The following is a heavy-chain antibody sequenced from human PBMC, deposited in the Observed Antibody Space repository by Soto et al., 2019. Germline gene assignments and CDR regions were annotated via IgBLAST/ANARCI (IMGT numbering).Heavy chain of an antibody. D-gene: IGHD3-10*01. J-gene: IGHJ6*02. CDR1: GFTFSSYG. V-gene: IGHV3-33*01. CDR2: IWYDGSNK. CDR3: ARGGITMVRGVIGSGYYYYGMDV. Sequence: QVQLVESGGGVVQPGRSLRLSCAASGFTFSSYGMHWVRQAPGKGLEWVAVIWYDGSNKYYADSVKGRFTISRDNSKNTLYLQRNSLRAEDTAVYYCARGGITMVRGVIGSGYYYYGMDVWGQGTTVTVSS.